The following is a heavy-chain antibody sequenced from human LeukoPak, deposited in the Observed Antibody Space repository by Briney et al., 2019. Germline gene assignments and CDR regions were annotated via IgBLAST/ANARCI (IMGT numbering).Heavy chain of an antibody. CDR1: GGSISSGGSIGSFY. J-gene: IGHJ1*01. D-gene: IGHD3-22*01. CDR2: IDAGGST. CDR3: ASKGYESSGRYFQH. Sequence: SETLSLTCTVSGGSISSGGSIGSFYWSWIRQPAGKGLEWIGRIDAGGSTNYNPSLRGRVTISVDKSKSQFSLKLSSVTAADTAVYYCASKGYESSGRYFQHWGQGTLVTVSS. V-gene: IGHV4-61*02.